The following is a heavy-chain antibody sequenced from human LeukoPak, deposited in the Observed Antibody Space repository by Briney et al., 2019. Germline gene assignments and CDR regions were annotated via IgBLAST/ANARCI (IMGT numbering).Heavy chain of an antibody. J-gene: IGHJ4*02. CDR3: AKRRGFGELNFDY. Sequence: PGGSLRLSCAASGFTFSSYGIHWVRQAPGKGLEWVAVISYDGSNKYYADSVKGRFTISRDNSKNTLYLQMNSLRAEDTAVYYCAKRRGFGELNFDYWGQGTLVTVSS. CDR2: ISYDGSNK. V-gene: IGHV3-30*18. D-gene: IGHD3-10*01. CDR1: GFTFSSYG.